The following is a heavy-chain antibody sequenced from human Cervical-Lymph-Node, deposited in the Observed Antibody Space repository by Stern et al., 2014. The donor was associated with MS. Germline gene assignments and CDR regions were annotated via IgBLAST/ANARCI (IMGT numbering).Heavy chain of an antibody. V-gene: IGHV3-21*01. CDR2: ISSSGSYI. D-gene: IGHD1-1*01. CDR1: GFTFSSYS. Sequence: VQLVESGGGLVKPGGSLRLSCAASGFTFSSYSMNWVRQAPGKGLEWVSSISSSGSYIYYADSVKGRFTISRDNAKNSLYLQMNSLRAEDTAVYYCARADWKLPTNWFDPWGQGTLVTVSS. CDR3: ARADWKLPTNWFDP. J-gene: IGHJ5*02.